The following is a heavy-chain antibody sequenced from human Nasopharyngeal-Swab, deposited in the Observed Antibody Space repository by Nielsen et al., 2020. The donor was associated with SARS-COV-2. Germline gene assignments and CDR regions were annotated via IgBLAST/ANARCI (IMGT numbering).Heavy chain of an antibody. V-gene: IGHV4-4*02. CDR2: ICHGGNT. CDR1: GGSIRSSNW. D-gene: IGHD1-26*01. Sequence: SETLSLTCDVSGGSIRSSNWWTWVRQPPGKGLEWIGEICHGGNTNYNPSLTSRVSISVDKSKNQFSLELTSVTATDTAVYYCARAQRGLAATIFYDYMDVWGKGTTVTVSS. CDR3: ARAQRGLAATIFYDYMDV. J-gene: IGHJ6*03.